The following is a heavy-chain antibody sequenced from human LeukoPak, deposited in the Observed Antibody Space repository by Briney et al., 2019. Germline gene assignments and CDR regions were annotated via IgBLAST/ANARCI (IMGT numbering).Heavy chain of an antibody. Sequence: ASVKVSCKASGYTFTSYGISWVRQAPGQGLEWMGWMNPNSGNTGYAQKFQGRVTMTRNTSISTAYMELSSLRSEDTAVYYCARVTAAAVLYGMDVWGQGTTVTVSS. CDR2: MNPNSGNT. J-gene: IGHJ6*02. D-gene: IGHD6-13*01. V-gene: IGHV1-8*02. CDR1: GYTFTSYG. CDR3: ARVTAAAVLYGMDV.